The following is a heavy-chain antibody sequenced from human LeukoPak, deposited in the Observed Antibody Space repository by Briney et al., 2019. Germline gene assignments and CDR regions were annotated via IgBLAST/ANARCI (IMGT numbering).Heavy chain of an antibody. Sequence: GASVKVSCKASGYTFTSYAMNWVRQAPGQGLKWMGWINTNTGNPTYAQGFTGRFVFSLDTSVSTAYLQISSLKAEDTAVYYCARESCSGGSCYLWFDPWGQGTLVTVSS. V-gene: IGHV7-4-1*02. J-gene: IGHJ5*02. CDR2: INTNTGNP. D-gene: IGHD2-15*01. CDR1: GYTFTSYA. CDR3: ARESCSGGSCYLWFDP.